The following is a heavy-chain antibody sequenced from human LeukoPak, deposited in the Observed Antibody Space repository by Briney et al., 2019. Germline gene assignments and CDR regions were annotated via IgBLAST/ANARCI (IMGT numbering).Heavy chain of an antibody. D-gene: IGHD4-17*01. CDR2: IFYSGST. Sequence: SETLSLTCTVSGGSISTSNYYWGWIRQPPGKGLEWIGNIFYSGSTYYSPSLRSRVTISLDTSKNQFSLKLSSVTAADTAVYYCARSYGDYFYYYYMDVWGKGTTVTVSS. J-gene: IGHJ6*03. V-gene: IGHV4-39*07. CDR3: ARSYGDYFYYYYMDV. CDR1: GGSISTSNYY.